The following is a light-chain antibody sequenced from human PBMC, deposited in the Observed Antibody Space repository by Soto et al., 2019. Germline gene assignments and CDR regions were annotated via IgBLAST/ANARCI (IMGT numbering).Light chain of an antibody. CDR2: EDT. V-gene: IGLV2-23*01. Sequence: QSALTQPASVSGSPGQSITISCTGTFSDVGSYNLVSWYQQHPGKAPKLMIYEDTKRPSGVSNRFSGSKSGYTASLTISGLQAEDEADYFCCSYADIATYVFGGGTKVTVL. J-gene: IGLJ1*01. CDR3: CSYADIATYV. CDR1: FSDVGSYNL.